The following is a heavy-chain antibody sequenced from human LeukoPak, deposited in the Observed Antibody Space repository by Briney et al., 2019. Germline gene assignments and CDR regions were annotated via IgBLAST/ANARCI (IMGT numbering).Heavy chain of an antibody. Sequence: PGGSLRLSCAASGFTFSSYSMNWVRQAPGKGLEWVSSVSSSGNYIYYADSVKGRITISRDNAKNSLYLQMNSPRPEDTAVYYCARGGAAAGTDAFDIWGQGTMVTVSS. CDR2: VSSSGNYI. D-gene: IGHD6-13*01. CDR3: ARGGAAAGTDAFDI. J-gene: IGHJ3*02. CDR1: GFTFSSYS. V-gene: IGHV3-21*06.